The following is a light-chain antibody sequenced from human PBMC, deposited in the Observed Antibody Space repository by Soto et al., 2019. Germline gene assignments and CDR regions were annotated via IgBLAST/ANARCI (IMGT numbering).Light chain of an antibody. Sequence: EIVMTQSPVTLSVSPGERATLSCRASQSVTNSYLAWYQQKPGQAPRLLIYDASNRATGIPARFSGSGSGTDFTLTISRLEPEDFAVYYCQQYGSSPWAFGPGTKVDIK. CDR2: DAS. J-gene: IGKJ1*01. CDR3: QQYGSSPWA. CDR1: QSVTNSY. V-gene: IGKV3-20*01.